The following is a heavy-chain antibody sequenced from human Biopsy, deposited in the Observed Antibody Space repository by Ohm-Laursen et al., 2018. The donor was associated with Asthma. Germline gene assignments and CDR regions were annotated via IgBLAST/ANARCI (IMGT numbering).Heavy chain of an antibody. V-gene: IGHV3-30*04. D-gene: IGHD3-22*01. CDR2: LSHDNNYK. CDR3: AKSADYYDSTDYLDF. CDR1: GFNLNTYT. J-gene: IGHJ4*01. Sequence: SLRLSCAASGFNLNTYTVSWVRQAPGKGLAWVSTLSHDNNYKGYADSVKGRFTISRGNAKNSLYLQMQSLRPEDAAFYYCAKSADYYDSTDYLDFWGRGTLVTVSS.